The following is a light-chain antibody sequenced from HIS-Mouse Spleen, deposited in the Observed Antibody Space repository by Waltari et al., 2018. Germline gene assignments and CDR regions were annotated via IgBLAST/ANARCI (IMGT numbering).Light chain of an antibody. CDR3: QQYYSYRFT. V-gene: IGKV1-8*01. Sequence: AIRMTQSPSSFSASTGDRVTITCRASQGISSYLAWYQQKPGKAPKLLIYAASTLQSGGPSRFSGSGSGTDFTLTISCLQSEDFATYYCQQYYSYRFTFGPGTKVDIK. J-gene: IGKJ3*01. CDR1: QGISSY. CDR2: AAS.